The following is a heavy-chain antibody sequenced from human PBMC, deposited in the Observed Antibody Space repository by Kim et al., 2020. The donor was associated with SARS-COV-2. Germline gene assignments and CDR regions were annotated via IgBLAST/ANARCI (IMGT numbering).Heavy chain of an antibody. CDR1: NGSFSGFF. D-gene: IGHD6-19*01. V-gene: IGHV4-34*01. J-gene: IGHJ4*02. Sequence: SETLSLTCAVYNGSFSGFFWSWIRQSPGKGLEWIGEISHSGTTNYNPSLKSRVTLSVDTSKSQFSLKLKSMTAADTAVYYCARGGRLEGSGWYNPFYWGQGNLVTVSS. CDR2: ISHSGTT. CDR3: ARGGRLEGSGWYNPFY.